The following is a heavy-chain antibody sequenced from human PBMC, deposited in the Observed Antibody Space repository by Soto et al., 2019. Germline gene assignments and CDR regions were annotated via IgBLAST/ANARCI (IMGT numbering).Heavy chain of an antibody. CDR1: GYPFRDYY. D-gene: IGHD3-3*01. J-gene: IGHJ4*02. Sequence: PGGSLRLSSAASGYPFRDYYMSWIRQAPGKGLEWISYIDTSSTKIYYADSVKGRFTISRDNAKNSLYLEMNSLRDEDTAVYYCASHYDMWSGYLSPVDYWGQGTLVTVSS. CDR3: ASHYDMWSGYLSPVDY. V-gene: IGHV3-11*01. CDR2: IDTSSTKI.